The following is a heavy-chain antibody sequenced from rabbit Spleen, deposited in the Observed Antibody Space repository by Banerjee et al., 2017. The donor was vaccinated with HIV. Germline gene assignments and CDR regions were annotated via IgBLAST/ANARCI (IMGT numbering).Heavy chain of an antibody. J-gene: IGHJ3*01. D-gene: IGHD1-1*01. CDR3: ARDTSSSFSSYGMDL. CDR2: IDAGSSAFT. Sequence: EQLEESGGDLVKPEGSLTLTCKASGFSFSSGQWICWVRQAPGKGLEWIACIDAGSSAFTYYATWAQGRFTISKTSSTTVTLQMTSLTAADTATYFCARDTSSSFSSYGMDLWGQGTLVTVS. CDR1: GFSFSSGQW. V-gene: IGHV1S45*01.